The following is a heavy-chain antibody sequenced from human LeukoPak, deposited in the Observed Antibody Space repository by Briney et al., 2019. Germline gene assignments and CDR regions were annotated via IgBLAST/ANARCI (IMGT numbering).Heavy chain of an antibody. CDR3: AIPNYDILTGPDLYYFDY. D-gene: IGHD3-9*01. CDR2: IIPIFGTA. J-gene: IGHJ4*02. CDR1: GCTFSSYA. V-gene: IGHV1-69*13. Sequence: SVKVSCKASGCTFSSYAISWVRQAPGQGLEWMGGIIPIFGTANYAQKFQGRVTITADESTSTAYMELSSLRSEDTAVYYCAIPNYDILTGPDLYYFDYWGQGTLVTVSS.